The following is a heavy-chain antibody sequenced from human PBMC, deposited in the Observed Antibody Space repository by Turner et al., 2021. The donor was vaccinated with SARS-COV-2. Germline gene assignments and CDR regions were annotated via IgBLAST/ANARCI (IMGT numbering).Heavy chain of an antibody. D-gene: IGHD3-22*01. CDR2: IGTAGDT. J-gene: IGHJ5*02. CDR1: GFTFSSYD. CDR3: ARGYFDSSGYHNWFDP. V-gene: IGHV3-13*04. Sequence: EVQLVESGGGLVQPGGSLRLPCAASGFTFSSYDMHWVRQATGKGLEWVSAIGTAGDTYYPGSVKGRFTISRENAKNSLYLQMNSRRAGDTAVYYCARGYFDSSGYHNWFDPWGQGTLVTVSS.